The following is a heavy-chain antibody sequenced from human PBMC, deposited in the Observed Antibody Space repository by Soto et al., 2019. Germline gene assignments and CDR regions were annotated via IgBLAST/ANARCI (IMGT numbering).Heavy chain of an antibody. CDR1: GGSISSSSYY. CDR3: ARRLGYCTNGVCAKRAYYFDY. D-gene: IGHD2-8*01. V-gene: IGHV4-39*01. Sequence: SETLSLTCTVSGGSISSSSYYWGWIRQPPWKGLEWIGSIYYSGSTYYNPSLKSRVTISVDTSKNQFSLKLSSVTAADTAVYYCARRLGYCTNGVCAKRAYYFDYWGQGXLVTVYS. CDR2: IYYSGST. J-gene: IGHJ4*02.